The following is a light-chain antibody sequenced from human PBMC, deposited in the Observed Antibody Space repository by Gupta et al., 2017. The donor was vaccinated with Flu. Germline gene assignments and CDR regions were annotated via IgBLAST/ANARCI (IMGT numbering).Light chain of an antibody. CDR3: QQLESYPLT. V-gene: IGKV1-9*01. CDR2: DAS. J-gene: IGKJ4*01. CDR1: QGITVN. Sequence: DIQLTQSPSFLSASVGDRVTITCQASQGITVNLAWCQQQPGKAPRLLIHDASTLQSGVPSRFSGSGYGTEFTLTINSLQPEDFATYYCQQLESYPLTFGGGTKVEIK.